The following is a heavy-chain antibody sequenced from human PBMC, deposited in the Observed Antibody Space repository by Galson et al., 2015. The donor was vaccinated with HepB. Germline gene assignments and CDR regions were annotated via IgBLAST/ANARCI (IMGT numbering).Heavy chain of an antibody. CDR1: GFIFSNYV. V-gene: IGHV3-21*01. Sequence: SLRLSCAASGFIFSNYVMNWVRQAPGKGLEWVSSISTTPTYTYYADSVKGRFTISRDNAKNSLYLQMNSLRAEDTAVYYCARGGRWSNYYQMDLWGKGTTVTVSS. D-gene: IGHD3-3*01. J-gene: IGHJ6*03. CDR2: ISTTPTYT. CDR3: ARGGRWSNYYQMDL.